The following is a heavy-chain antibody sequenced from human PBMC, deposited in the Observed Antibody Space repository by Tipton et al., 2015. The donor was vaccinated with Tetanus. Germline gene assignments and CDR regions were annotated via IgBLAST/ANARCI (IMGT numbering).Heavy chain of an antibody. Sequence: SLRLSCAASGFTFSSYWMSWVRQAPGKGLEWVANIKQDGSEKYYVDSVKGRFTISRDNAKNSLSLQMNSLTADDTAVYYCASGSTLDYWGLGTLVTVSS. D-gene: IGHD6-25*01. V-gene: IGHV3-7*01. CDR3: ASGSTLDY. CDR2: IKQDGSEK. CDR1: GFTFSSYW. J-gene: IGHJ4*02.